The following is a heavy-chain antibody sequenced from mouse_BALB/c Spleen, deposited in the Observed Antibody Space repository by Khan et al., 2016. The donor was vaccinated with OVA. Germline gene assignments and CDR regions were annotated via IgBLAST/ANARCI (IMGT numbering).Heavy chain of an antibody. V-gene: IGHV3-2*02. J-gene: IGHJ2*01. CDR2: ISYSGST. D-gene: IGHD1-1*01. Sequence: VQLKESGPGLVKPSQSLSLTCTVTGYSITNNYAWNWIRQFPGNKLEWMGYISYSGSTNYNPSLKSRISITRDTSKNQFFLQLNSVTTEDTATNYWARGNYYGYYCDYWGQGTTLTVSS. CDR3: ARGNYYGYYCDY. CDR1: GYSITNNYA.